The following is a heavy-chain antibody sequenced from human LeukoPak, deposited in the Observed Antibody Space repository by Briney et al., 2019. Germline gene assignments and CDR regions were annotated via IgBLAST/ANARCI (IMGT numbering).Heavy chain of an antibody. D-gene: IGHD2-2*01. V-gene: IGHV4-4*02. CDR2: IYHSGST. CDR1: GASISSSIW. Sequence: PSETLSLTCAVSGASISSSIWWSWVRQPPGKGLEWIGEIYHSGSTNYNSSLKSRVTISVDTSKNQFSLKLSSVTAADTAVYYCARGVLVVVPAAGAFDIWGQGTMVTVSS. J-gene: IGHJ3*02. CDR3: ARGVLVVVPAAGAFDI.